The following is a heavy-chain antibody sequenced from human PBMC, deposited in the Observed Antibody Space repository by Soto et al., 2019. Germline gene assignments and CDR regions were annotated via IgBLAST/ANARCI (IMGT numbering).Heavy chain of an antibody. Sequence: GGSLRLSCTASGFNLRDQALSWVRQAPGGGLEWVSGISGMGDRTNYADFVKGRFFISKDRAKNTLNLQMNGLRDDDTAVYYCAKTYTGGWGQGTQVTVSS. CDR2: ISGMGDRT. CDR3: AKTYTGG. CDR1: GFNLRDQA. J-gene: IGHJ4*02. V-gene: IGHV3-23*01. D-gene: IGHD3-10*01.